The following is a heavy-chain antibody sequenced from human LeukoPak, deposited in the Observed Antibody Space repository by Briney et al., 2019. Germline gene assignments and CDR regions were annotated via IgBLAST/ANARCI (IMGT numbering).Heavy chain of an antibody. V-gene: IGHV4-34*01. J-gene: IGHJ3*02. CDR2: INHSGST. Sequence: SETLSLTCAVYGGSFSGYYWSWIRQPPGKGLEWIGEINHSGSTNYNPSLKSRVTISVDTSKNQFSLKLSSVTAADTAVYYRARDTLMTTVAIDAFDIWGQGTMVTVSS. CDR1: GGSFSGYY. CDR3: ARDTLMTTVAIDAFDI. D-gene: IGHD4-23*01.